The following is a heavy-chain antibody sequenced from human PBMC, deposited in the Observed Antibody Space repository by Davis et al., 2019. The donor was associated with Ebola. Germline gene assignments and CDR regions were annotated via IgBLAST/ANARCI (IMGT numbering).Heavy chain of an antibody. CDR2: ISYDGSNK. D-gene: IGHD5-18*01. J-gene: IGHJ6*04. V-gene: IGHV3-30-3*01. CDR1: GFTFSSYA. Sequence: GESLKISCAASGFTFSSYAMHWVRQAPGKGLEWVAVISYDGSNKYYADSVKGRFTISRDNSKNTLYLQMNSLRAEDTAVYYCARAAGVDTHSYYYYGMDVWGKGTTVTVSS. CDR3: ARAAGVDTHSYYYYGMDV.